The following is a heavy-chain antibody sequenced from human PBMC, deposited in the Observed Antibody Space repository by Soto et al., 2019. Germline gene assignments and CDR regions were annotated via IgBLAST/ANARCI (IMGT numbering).Heavy chain of an antibody. CDR2: ISAYNGNT. V-gene: IGHV1-18*01. Sequence: ASVKVSCKASGYTFTSYGISWVRQAPGQGLEWMGWISAYNGNTNYAQKLQGRVNMTRDTSTSTAYMELRSLRSDDTAVYYCARDPDCSGGSCYSSYFDYWGQGTLVTVSS. J-gene: IGHJ4*02. D-gene: IGHD2-15*01. CDR1: GYTFTSYG. CDR3: ARDPDCSGGSCYSSYFDY.